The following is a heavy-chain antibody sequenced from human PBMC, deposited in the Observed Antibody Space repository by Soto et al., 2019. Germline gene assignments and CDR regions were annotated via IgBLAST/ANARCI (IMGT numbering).Heavy chain of an antibody. CDR1: GFSLSTSGVG. CDR3: AHIQTIYGDLDY. Sequence: QITLKESGPPLVKPTQTLTLTCTFSGFSLSTSGVGVGWIRQPPGKALEWLALIYWDDDKRYSPSLKSRLTITKDTSKHQVVLTMTNMDPVDTATYCCAHIQTIYGDLDYWGQGTLVTVSS. CDR2: IYWDDDK. V-gene: IGHV2-5*02. J-gene: IGHJ4*02. D-gene: IGHD4-17*01.